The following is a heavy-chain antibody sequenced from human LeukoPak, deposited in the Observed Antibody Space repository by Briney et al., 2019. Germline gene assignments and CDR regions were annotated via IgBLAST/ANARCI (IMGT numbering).Heavy chain of an antibody. CDR1: GGSVSSGSYY. Sequence: SETLSLTCTVSGGSVSSGSYYWSWIRQPPGTGLEWIGYIYYSGSTNYNPSLKSRVTISVDTSKNQFSLKLSSVTAADTAVYYCAASGYYGDAFDIWGQGTMVTVSS. J-gene: IGHJ3*02. CDR3: AASGYYGDAFDI. D-gene: IGHD3-22*01. V-gene: IGHV4-61*01. CDR2: IYYSGST.